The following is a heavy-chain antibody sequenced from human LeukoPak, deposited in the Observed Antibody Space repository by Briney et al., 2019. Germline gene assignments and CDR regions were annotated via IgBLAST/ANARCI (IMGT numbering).Heavy chain of an antibody. Sequence: SVKVSCKASGGTFSSYAISWVRQAPGQGLEWMGRIIPIFGTANYAQKFQGRVTITTDESTSTAYMELSSLRSDDTAVYYCARSYDILTGLDYWGQGTLVTVSS. CDR1: GGTFSSYA. CDR3: ARSYDILTGLDY. V-gene: IGHV1-69*05. CDR2: IIPIFGTA. J-gene: IGHJ4*02. D-gene: IGHD3-9*01.